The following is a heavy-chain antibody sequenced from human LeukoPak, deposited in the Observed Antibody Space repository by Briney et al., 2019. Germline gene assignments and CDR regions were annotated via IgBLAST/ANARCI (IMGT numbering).Heavy chain of an antibody. J-gene: IGHJ4*02. D-gene: IGHD3-22*01. CDR3: AREDYYDSSGYYPY. V-gene: IGHV1-18*01. CDR2: ISAYNGNT. CDR1: GYTFTCYG. Sequence: ASVKVSCKASGYTFTCYGISWVRQAPGQGLEWMGWISAYNGNTNYAQKLQGRVTMTTDTSTSTAYMELRSLRSDDTAVYYCAREDYYDSSGYYPYWGQGTLVTVSS.